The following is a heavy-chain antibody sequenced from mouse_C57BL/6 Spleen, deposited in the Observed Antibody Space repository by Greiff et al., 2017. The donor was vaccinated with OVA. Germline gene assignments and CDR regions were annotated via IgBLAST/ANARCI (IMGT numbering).Heavy chain of an antibody. CDR2: ISSGSSTI. Sequence: EVMLVESGGGLVKPGGSLKLSCAASGFTFSDYGMHWVRQAPEKGLEWVAYISSGSSTIYYADTVKGRFTISRDNAKNTLFLQMTSLRSEDTAMYYCARDGLYYYGSSSWYFDVWGTVTTVTVSS. J-gene: IGHJ1*03. D-gene: IGHD1-1*01. CDR3: ARDGLYYYGSSSWYFDV. V-gene: IGHV5-17*01. CDR1: GFTFSDYG.